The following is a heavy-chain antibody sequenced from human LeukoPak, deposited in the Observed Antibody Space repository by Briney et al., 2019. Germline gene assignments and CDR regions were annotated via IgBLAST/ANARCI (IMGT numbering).Heavy chain of an antibody. CDR3: ARSRWPAFDY. CDR2: ISSNGGST. J-gene: IGHJ4*02. CDR1: GFTFSSYA. V-gene: IGHV3-64*01. D-gene: IGHD2-15*01. Sequence: GSLRLSCAASGFTFSSYAMHWVRQAPGKGLEYVSAISSNGGSTYYANSVKGRFTISRDNSKNTLYLQMGSLRAEDMAVYYCARSRWPAFDYWGQGTLVTVSS.